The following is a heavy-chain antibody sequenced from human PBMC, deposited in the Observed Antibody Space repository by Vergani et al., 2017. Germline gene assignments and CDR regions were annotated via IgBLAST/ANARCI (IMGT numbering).Heavy chain of an antibody. V-gene: IGHV1-2*02. CDR2: INPNSGGT. CDR3: ARVRGAGRYGDYGYYYGMDV. Sequence: VQLVQSGAEVKKPGASVKVSCKASGYTFTSYYMHWVRQAPGQGLEWMGIINPNSGGTNYAQKFQGRVTMTRDTSISTAYMELSRLRSDDTAMYYCARVRGAGRYGDYGYYYGMDVWGQGTTVTVSS. D-gene: IGHD4-17*01. CDR1: GYTFTSYY. J-gene: IGHJ6*02.